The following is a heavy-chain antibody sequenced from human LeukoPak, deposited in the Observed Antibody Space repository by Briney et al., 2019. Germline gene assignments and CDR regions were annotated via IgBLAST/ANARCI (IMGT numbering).Heavy chain of an antibody. Sequence: ASVKVSCKASGGTFSSYAISWVRQAPGQGLEWMGRIIPILGIANYAQKFQGRVTITADKSTSTAYMELSSLRSEDTAVYYCARDPEGQWLVSGIDYWGQGTLVTVSS. V-gene: IGHV1-69*04. CDR3: ARDPEGQWLVSGIDY. CDR1: GGTFSSYA. D-gene: IGHD6-19*01. CDR2: IIPILGIA. J-gene: IGHJ4*02.